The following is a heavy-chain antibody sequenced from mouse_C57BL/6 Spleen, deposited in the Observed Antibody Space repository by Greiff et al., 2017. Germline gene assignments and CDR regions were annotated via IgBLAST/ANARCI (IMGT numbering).Heavy chain of an antibody. CDR3: ARSGIYDGYFFAY. J-gene: IGHJ3*01. CDR1: GYTFTSYW. D-gene: IGHD2-3*01. Sequence: QVQLQQPGAELVKPGASVKLSCKASGYTFTSYWMHRVKQRPGQGLEWIGMIHPNSGSTNYNEKFKSKATLTVDKSSSTAYMQLSSLTSEDSAVYYCARSGIYDGYFFAYWGQGTLVTVSA. V-gene: IGHV1-64*01. CDR2: IHPNSGST.